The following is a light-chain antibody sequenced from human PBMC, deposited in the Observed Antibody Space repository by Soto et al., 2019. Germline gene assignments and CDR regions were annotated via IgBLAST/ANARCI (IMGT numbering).Light chain of an antibody. CDR2: AAS. V-gene: IGKV1-8*01. CDR3: QPYYNSPLT. CDR1: QGIASY. J-gene: IGKJ4*01. Sequence: AIRMTQSPSSLSASTGDRVTITCRASQGIASYLAWYQQKPGKAPKLLIYAASTLQSGVPSRFSGSGSGIDFTLTISWLQSEDSATYYCQPYYNSPLTVGGGTKVEIK.